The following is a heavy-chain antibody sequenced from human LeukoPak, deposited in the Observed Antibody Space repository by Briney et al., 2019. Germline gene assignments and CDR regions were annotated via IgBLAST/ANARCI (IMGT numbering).Heavy chain of an antibody. CDR1: GGSFSGYY. Sequence: SETLSLTCAVYGGSFSGYYWSWLRQPPGKGLEWIGEINHSGSTNYNPSLKSRVTISVDTSKNQFSLKLSSVTAADTAVYYCARALIYGGFGELFGHYYYYYMDVWGKGTTVTVSS. J-gene: IGHJ6*03. CDR3: ARALIYGGFGELFGHYYYYYMDV. CDR2: INHSGST. V-gene: IGHV4-34*01. D-gene: IGHD3-10*01.